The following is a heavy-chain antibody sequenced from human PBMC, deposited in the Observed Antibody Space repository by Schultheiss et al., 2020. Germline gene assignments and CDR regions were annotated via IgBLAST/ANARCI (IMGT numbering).Heavy chain of an antibody. D-gene: IGHD5-24*01. J-gene: IGHJ4*02. V-gene: IGHV3-15*01. CDR1: GFTFSSYG. Sequence: GGSLRLSCAASGFTFSSYGMHWVRQAPGKGLEWVGRIKSKTDGGTTDYAAPVKGRFTISRDNSKNTLYLQMNSLRAEDTAVYYCARDFKETDGYNYYFDYWGQGTLVTGSS. CDR2: IKSKTDGGTT. CDR3: ARDFKETDGYNYYFDY.